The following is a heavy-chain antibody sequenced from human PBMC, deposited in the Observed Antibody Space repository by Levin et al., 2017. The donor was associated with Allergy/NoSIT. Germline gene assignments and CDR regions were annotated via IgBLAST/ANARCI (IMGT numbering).Heavy chain of an antibody. CDR1: GFTFSTYS. Sequence: GGSLRLSCAASGFTFSTYSMNWVRQAPGKGLEWVSHISGSSTFIRYADSVKGRFTISRDTSRNTLYLQMNSLRPEDTAVYYCVRDLSTLVRGVIPDWGQGTLVTVSS. CDR2: ISGSSTFI. CDR3: VRDLSTLVRGVIPD. V-gene: IGHV3-48*01. D-gene: IGHD3-10*01. J-gene: IGHJ4*02.